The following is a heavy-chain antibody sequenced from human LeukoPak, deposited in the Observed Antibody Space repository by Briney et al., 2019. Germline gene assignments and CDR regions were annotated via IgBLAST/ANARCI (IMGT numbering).Heavy chain of an antibody. Sequence: ASVKVSCKASGYTFTSYYMHWVRQAPGQGLEWMGIINSSGGSTSYAQKFQGRVTMTRDTSTSTVYMELSSLRSEDTAVYYCARDTLARYYYYGMDVWGQGTTVTVSS. V-gene: IGHV1-46*01. CDR3: ARDTLARYYYYGMDV. CDR1: GYTFTSYY. D-gene: IGHD2-15*01. J-gene: IGHJ6*02. CDR2: INSSGGST.